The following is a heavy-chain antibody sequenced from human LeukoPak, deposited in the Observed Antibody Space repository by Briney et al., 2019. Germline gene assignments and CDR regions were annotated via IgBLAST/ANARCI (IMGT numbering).Heavy chain of an antibody. J-gene: IGHJ3*02. CDR2: ISYDGSNK. V-gene: IGHV3-30*03. D-gene: IGHD2-8*02. Sequence: GRSLRLSCAASGFTFSSYGMHWVRQAPGKGLEWVAVISYDGSNKYYADSVKGRFTISRDNSKNTLYLQMNSLRAEDTAVYYCARGTTRDFSVLGAFDIWGQGTMVTVSS. CDR1: GFTFSSYG. CDR3: ARGTTRDFSVLGAFDI.